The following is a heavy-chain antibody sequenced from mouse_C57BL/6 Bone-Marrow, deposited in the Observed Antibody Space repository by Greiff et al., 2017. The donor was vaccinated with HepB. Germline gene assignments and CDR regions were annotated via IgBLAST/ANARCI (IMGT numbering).Heavy chain of an antibody. V-gene: IGHV1-81*01. CDR3: ARSGFITTDWYFDV. CDR1: GYTFTSYG. CDR2: IYPRSGNT. Sequence: QVQLKESGAELARPGASVKLSCKASGYTFTSYGISWVKQRTGQGLEWIGEIYPRSGNTYYNEKFKGKATLTADKSSSTAYMELRSLTSEDSAVYFYARSGFITTDWYFDVWGTGTTVTVSS. J-gene: IGHJ1*03. D-gene: IGHD1-1*01.